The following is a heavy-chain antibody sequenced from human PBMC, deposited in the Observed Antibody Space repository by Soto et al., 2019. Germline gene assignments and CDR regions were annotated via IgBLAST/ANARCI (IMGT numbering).Heavy chain of an antibody. CDR1: GYTFTGYH. CDR2: INTNTGDT. J-gene: IGHJ5*02. CDR3: ARWVGASNCFEP. V-gene: IGHV1-2*04. D-gene: IGHD1-26*01. Sequence: QVQLVQSGAEVKEPGASVKVSCKASGYTFTGYHIHWVRQAPGQGLEWMGWINTNTGDTNYAQKFRGWVTMPRDTSINTAYVELGRLTSDDTAVYYCARWVGASNCFEPWGQGTLVTVSS.